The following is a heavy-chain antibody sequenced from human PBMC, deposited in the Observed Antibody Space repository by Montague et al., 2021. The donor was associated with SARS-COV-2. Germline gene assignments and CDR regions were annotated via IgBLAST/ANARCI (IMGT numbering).Heavy chain of an antibody. CDR1: GFTFSSYS. V-gene: IGHV3-21*01. CDR2: ISSSSSYI. J-gene: IGHJ4*02. D-gene: IGHD3-22*01. CDR3: ARDAYYYDSSGLYYAPRTYYFDF. Sequence: SLRLSCAASGFTFSSYSMNWVRQAPGKGLEWVSSISSSSSYIYYXDSVKGRFTISSDNAKNSLYLQMNSLRAEDTAVYYCARDAYYYDSSGLYYAPRTYYFDFWGQGTLVTVSS.